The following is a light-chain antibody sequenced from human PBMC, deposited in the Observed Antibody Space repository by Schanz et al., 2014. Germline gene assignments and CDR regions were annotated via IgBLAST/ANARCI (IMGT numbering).Light chain of an antibody. CDR2: WAS. CDR3: QQYYSAPRT. J-gene: IGKJ1*01. V-gene: IGKV4-1*01. Sequence: DIVMTQSPDSLAVSLGERATIHCKSSQSVLYSANNKNYLAWYQQKPGQPPKLLIYWASTRESGVPDRFSGSGSGTDFTLTITSLQAEDVALYYCQQYYSAPRTFGRGTQVEIK. CDR1: QSVLYSANNKNY.